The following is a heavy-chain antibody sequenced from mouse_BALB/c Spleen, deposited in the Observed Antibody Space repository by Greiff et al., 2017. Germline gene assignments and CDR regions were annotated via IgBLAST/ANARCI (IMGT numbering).Heavy chain of an antibody. V-gene: IGHV3-2*02. J-gene: IGHJ2*01. Sequence: EVHLVESGPGLVKPSQSLSLTCTVTGYSITSDYAWNWIRQFPGNKLEWMGYISYSGSTSYNPSLKSRISITRDTSKNQFFLQLNSVTTEDTATYYCARSGRTRYYFDYWGQGTTLTVSS. CDR2: ISYSGST. D-gene: IGHD1-1*01. CDR3: ARSGRTRYYFDY. CDR1: GYSITSDYA.